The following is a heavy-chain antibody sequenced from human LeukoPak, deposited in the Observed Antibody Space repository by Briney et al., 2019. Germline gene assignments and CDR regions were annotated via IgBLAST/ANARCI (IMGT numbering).Heavy chain of an antibody. Sequence: ASVKISCKASGYTFTSYGISWVRQAPGQGLEWMGWISAYNGNTNYAQKLQGRVTMTTDTSTSTAYMELRSLRSDDTAVYYCARDRYYDSSYNYMDVWGKGTTVTVSS. V-gene: IGHV1-18*01. J-gene: IGHJ6*03. CDR3: ARDRYYDSSYNYMDV. CDR1: GYTFTSYG. CDR2: ISAYNGNT. D-gene: IGHD3-22*01.